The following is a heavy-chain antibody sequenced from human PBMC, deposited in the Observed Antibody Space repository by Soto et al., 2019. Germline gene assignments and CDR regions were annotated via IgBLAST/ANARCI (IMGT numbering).Heavy chain of an antibody. CDR1: GGSFSGYY. CDR3: ARGTRTFDY. CDR2: INHSGST. J-gene: IGHJ4*02. V-gene: IGHV4-34*01. Sequence: SETLSLTCAVYGGSFSGYYWSWIRQPPGKGLEWIGEINHSGSTNYNPSLKSRVTISVDTSKNQFSLKLSSVTAADTAVYYCARGTRTFDYWGQASLITVRS.